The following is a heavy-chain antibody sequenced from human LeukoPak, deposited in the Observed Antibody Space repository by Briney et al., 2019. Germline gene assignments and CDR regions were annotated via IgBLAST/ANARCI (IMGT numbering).Heavy chain of an antibody. J-gene: IGHJ6*02. D-gene: IGHD3-10*01. CDR1: GGSFSGYY. Sequence: SETLSLTCAVYGGSFSGYYWSWIRQPPGKGLEWIGEINHSGSTNYNPSLKSRVTISVDTSKNQFSLKLSSVTAADTAVYYCARGGDYYGSVYGMDVWGQGTTVTVSS. V-gene: IGHV4-34*01. CDR3: ARGGDYYGSVYGMDV. CDR2: INHSGST.